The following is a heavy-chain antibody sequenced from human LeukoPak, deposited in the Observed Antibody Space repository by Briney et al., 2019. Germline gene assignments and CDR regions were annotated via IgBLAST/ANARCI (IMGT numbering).Heavy chain of an antibody. CDR1: GYSFTSYW. CDR3: AAYTYYYDSSGYPDY. Sequence: GESLKISCKGSGYSFTSYWIGWVRQMPGKGLEWMGIIYPGDSDTRYGPSFQGQVTISADKSISTAYLQWSSLKASDTAMYYCAAYTYYYDSSGYPDYWGQGTLVTVSS. D-gene: IGHD3-22*01. V-gene: IGHV5-51*01. CDR2: IYPGDSDT. J-gene: IGHJ4*02.